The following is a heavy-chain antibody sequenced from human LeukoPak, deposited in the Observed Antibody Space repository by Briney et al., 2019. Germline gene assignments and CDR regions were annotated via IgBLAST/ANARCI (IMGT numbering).Heavy chain of an antibody. CDR3: ARDLHSGSIDGFKDDY. CDR1: GSTFSSYS. J-gene: IGHJ4*02. Sequence: PGGSLRLSCAASGSTFSSYSMNWVRQAPGKGLEWVSSISGRSKYIYYADSVKGRFTTSRDNAKNSLYLQMNSLRAEDTAVYYCARDLHSGSIDGFKDDYWGQGTLVTVSS. CDR2: ISGRSKYI. D-gene: IGHD5-24*01. V-gene: IGHV3-21*01.